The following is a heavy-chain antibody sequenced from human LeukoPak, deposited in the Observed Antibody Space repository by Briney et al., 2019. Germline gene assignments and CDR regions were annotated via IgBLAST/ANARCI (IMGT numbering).Heavy chain of an antibody. CDR2: IYHSGST. J-gene: IGHJ4*02. Sequence: SETLSLTCAVSGGSISSGGYSWSWIRQPPGKGLEWIGYIYHSGSTYYNPSLKSRVTISVDRSKNQFSLKLSSVTAADTAVHYCARGVYSSSWYFDYWGQGTLVTVSS. CDR3: ARGVYSSSWYFDY. CDR1: GGSISSGGYS. V-gene: IGHV4-30-2*01. D-gene: IGHD6-13*01.